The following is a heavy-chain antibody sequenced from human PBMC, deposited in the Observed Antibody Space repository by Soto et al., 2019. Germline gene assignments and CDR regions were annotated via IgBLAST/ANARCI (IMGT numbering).Heavy chain of an antibody. V-gene: IGHV4-59*07. D-gene: IGHD3-22*01. Sequence: PSDTLSLTCIVSCGSISSYYCIWILQPPGKGLEWIGYIYYSGSTNYNPSLKGRVTISVDTSKNQFSLKLSSVTAADTAVYYCARSSITMIVPDYWGQGTLVTVSS. CDR2: IYYSGST. CDR1: CGSISSYY. J-gene: IGHJ4*02. CDR3: ARSSITMIVPDY.